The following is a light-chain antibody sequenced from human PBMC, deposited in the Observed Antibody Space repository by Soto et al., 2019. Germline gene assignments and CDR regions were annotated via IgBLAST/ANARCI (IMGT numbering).Light chain of an antibody. Sequence: EIVLTQSPGTLSLXXGXXXXXXXXASQSVSSSYLAWYQQKPGQAXRXLXYXASXXXXXXPDRFSGSGSGTDFTLTISRLEPEDFAVYYCQQYGSSRTFGQGTKV. CDR3: QQYGSSRT. CDR1: QSVSSSY. V-gene: IGKV3-20*01. CDR2: XAS. J-gene: IGKJ1*01.